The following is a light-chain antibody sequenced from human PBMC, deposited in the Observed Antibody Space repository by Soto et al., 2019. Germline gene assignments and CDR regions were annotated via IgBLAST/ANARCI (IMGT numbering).Light chain of an antibody. CDR1: SNDVGTYNF. CDR3: SSYTTNSAWV. CDR2: EVT. J-gene: IGLJ3*02. Sequence: QSALTQPASVSGSPGQSITISCTGTSNDVGTYNFVSWYQQHSGKAPKLMIYEVTNRAPGVSNRFSGSKSGNTASLTVSGHQAEDEADYYCSSYTTNSAWVFGGGTQLTVL. V-gene: IGLV2-14*01.